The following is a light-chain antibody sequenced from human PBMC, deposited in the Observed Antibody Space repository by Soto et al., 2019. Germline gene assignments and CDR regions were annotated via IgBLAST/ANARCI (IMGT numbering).Light chain of an antibody. J-gene: IGKJ3*01. CDR1: QNVSTY. Sequence: EIVLTQSPATLSLSPGERATLSCRASQNVSTYLAWYQQKPGQAPRLLIYDASNRATGIPARFSGSGSGTDFTLPISSLEPDDFAVYYCQQRTNWLTFGPGTKVDIK. CDR2: DAS. CDR3: QQRTNWLT. V-gene: IGKV3-11*01.